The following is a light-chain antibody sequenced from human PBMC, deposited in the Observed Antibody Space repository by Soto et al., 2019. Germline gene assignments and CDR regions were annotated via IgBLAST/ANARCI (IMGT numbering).Light chain of an antibody. Sequence: QSVLTQPPSVSGSPGQSVTISCTRTSSDIGSYNRVSWYQQPPGTAPKLMVYEVSNRPSGVPGRFSGSKSGNTASLTISGLQAEDEADYYCSSYTRSSTYVFGTGTKVTVL. CDR2: EVS. V-gene: IGLV2-18*02. CDR1: SSDIGSYNR. J-gene: IGLJ1*01. CDR3: SSYTRSSTYV.